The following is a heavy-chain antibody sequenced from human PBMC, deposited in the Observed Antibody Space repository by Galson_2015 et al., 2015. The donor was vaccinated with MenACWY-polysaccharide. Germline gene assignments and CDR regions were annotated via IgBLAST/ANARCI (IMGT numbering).Heavy chain of an antibody. D-gene: IGHD6-6*01. V-gene: IGHV3-11*01. CDR3: ARFPKTVTARPLYGLDV. J-gene: IGHJ6*02. CDR2: INHRGNTI. CDR1: GVTVSDNY. Sequence: CLRLACAASGVTVSDNYMSWVRQAPGKRLEWLAHINHRGNTIYHADAEHGRFTIYRDNAQNSLVRPMNSLRAGDTAVYYCARFPKTVTARPLYGLDVGGQGTTVIVSS.